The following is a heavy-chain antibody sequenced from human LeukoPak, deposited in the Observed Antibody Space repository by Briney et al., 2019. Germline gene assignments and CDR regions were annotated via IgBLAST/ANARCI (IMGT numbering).Heavy chain of an antibody. CDR3: AKEQTPPRSSSWWTNDAFDI. CDR2: ISYDGSNK. D-gene: IGHD6-13*01. Sequence: PGRSLRLSCAASGFTFSSYGMHWVRQAPGKGLEWVAVISYDGSNKYYADSVKGRFTISRDNSKNTLYLQMNSLRAEDTAVYYCAKEQTPPRSSSWWTNDAFDIWGQGTMVTVSS. CDR1: GFTFSSYG. V-gene: IGHV3-30*18. J-gene: IGHJ3*02.